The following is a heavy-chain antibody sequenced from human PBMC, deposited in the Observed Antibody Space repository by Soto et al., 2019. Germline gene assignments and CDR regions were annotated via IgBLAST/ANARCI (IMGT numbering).Heavy chain of an antibody. CDR3: ASSVSEGYGDYPEYFQH. CDR2: INAGNGNT. D-gene: IGHD4-17*01. V-gene: IGHV1-3*01. J-gene: IGHJ1*01. Sequence: ASVKVSCKASGYTFTSYGISWVRQAPGQRLEWMGWINAGNGNTKYSQKFQGRVTITRDTSASTAYMELSSLRSEDTAVYYCASSVSEGYGDYPEYFQHWGQGTLVTVSS. CDR1: GYTFTSYG.